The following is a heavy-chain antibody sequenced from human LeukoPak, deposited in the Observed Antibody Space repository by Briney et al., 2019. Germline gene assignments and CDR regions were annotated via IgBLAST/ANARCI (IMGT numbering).Heavy chain of an antibody. J-gene: IGHJ4*02. V-gene: IGHV3-23*01. CDR1: GFTFSSYA. CDR3: AKARFLDFDY. Sequence: PGGSLRLSCAASGFTFSSYAMSWVRQAPRKGLEWVSAISGSGGSTYYTHSVKGRFTISRDNSKNTLYLQMNSLRAEDTAVYYCAKARFLDFDYWGQGTLVTVSS. D-gene: IGHD3-3*01. CDR2: ISGSGGST.